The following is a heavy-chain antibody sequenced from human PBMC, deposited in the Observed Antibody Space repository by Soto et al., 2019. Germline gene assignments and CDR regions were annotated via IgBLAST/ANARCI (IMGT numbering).Heavy chain of an antibody. CDR3: ARGDTSNSYYFDY. CDR1: GVSFSGYY. CDR2: INHSGST. J-gene: IGHJ4*02. Sequence: PSEALSLTCAVYGVSFSGYYWIWIRRPPGKGLEWIGEINHSGSTNYNPSLKSRVTISVDTSKNQFSLKLSSVTAADTAVYYCARGDTSNSYYFDYWGQGTLVTVSS. D-gene: IGHD6-6*01. V-gene: IGHV4-34*01.